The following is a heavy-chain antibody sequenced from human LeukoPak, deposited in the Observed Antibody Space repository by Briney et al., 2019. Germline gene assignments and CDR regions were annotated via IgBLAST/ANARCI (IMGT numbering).Heavy chain of an antibody. CDR2: ITDSGNTI. D-gene: IGHD3-9*01. J-gene: IGHJ6*02. CDR1: GLTFSDYN. V-gene: IGHV3-11*01. Sequence: GGSLTLSCAPSGLTFSDYNMNCVRHAPGKGLEGVSYITDSGNTIHYTDSVKGRFTISRDNTKNSLYLQMNSLRAEDTAVYYCARSIGLTGGGVDVWGQGTTVTVSS. CDR3: ARSIGLTGGGVDV.